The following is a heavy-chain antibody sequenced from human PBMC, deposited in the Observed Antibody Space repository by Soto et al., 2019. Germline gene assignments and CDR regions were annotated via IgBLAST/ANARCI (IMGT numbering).Heavy chain of an antibody. V-gene: IGHV1-2*02. J-gene: IGHJ3*02. D-gene: IGHD2-2*01. Sequence: GASVKVSCKASGYPFTGYYIHWVRQAPGQGLERMGWINPNNGDTNYAQKFQDRVTMTRDTSISTAYMELRRLRSDDTAVYYCARARADIVVVPAAALPGVGAFDIWGQGTMVTVSS. CDR2: INPNNGDT. CDR1: GYPFTGYY. CDR3: ARARADIVVVPAAALPGVGAFDI.